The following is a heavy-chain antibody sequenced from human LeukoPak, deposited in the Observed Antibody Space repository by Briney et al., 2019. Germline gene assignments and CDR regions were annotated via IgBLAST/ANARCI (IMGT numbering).Heavy chain of an antibody. CDR2: IYPGDSDT. Sequence: GESLKISCKGSGYSFTSYWIGWVRQMPGKGLEWMGIIYPGDSDTRYSPSFQGQVTISADKSISTAYLQWSSLKASDTAMYYCARYCSGGSCYFPFDCWGQGTLVTVSS. CDR3: ARYCSGGSCYFPFDC. D-gene: IGHD2-15*01. J-gene: IGHJ4*02. V-gene: IGHV5-51*01. CDR1: GYSFTSYW.